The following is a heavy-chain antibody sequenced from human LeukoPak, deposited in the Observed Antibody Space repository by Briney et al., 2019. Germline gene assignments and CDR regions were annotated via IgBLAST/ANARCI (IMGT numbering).Heavy chain of an antibody. CDR3: ARGRGVHDSHTYDYFDY. Sequence: ASVKVFRKASGYTFTSYYIHWVRHAPGQGLESMVIINPAGGSTTYAQKFQGSRLTLTRDTSTSTVYMELSSLRSEDTAVYYCARGRGVHDSHTYDYFDYWGQGSLVTVSS. CDR2: INPAGGST. V-gene: IGHV1-46*01. CDR1: GYTFTSYY. J-gene: IGHJ4*02. D-gene: IGHD3-22*01.